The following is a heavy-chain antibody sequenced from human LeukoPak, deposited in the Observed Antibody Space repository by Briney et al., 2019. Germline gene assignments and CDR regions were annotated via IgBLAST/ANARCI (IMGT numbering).Heavy chain of an antibody. CDR3: ARDWGYYRSTSCHVFDY. CDR1: GFTVSSNY. D-gene: IGHD2-2*01. J-gene: IGHJ4*02. Sequence: GGSLRLSCAVSGFTVSSNYMSWVRQAPGKGLEWVSVIYDGGSTDYAESVKGRFTISRDNSKNTVYLQMNSLRAEDTAVYYCARDWGYYRSTSCHVFDYWGRGTRVSVST. V-gene: IGHV3-53*01. CDR2: IYDGGST.